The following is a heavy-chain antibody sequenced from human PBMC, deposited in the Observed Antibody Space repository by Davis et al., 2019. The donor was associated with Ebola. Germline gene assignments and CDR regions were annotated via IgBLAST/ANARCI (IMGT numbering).Heavy chain of an antibody. D-gene: IGHD3-22*01. CDR2: ISGSGGST. V-gene: IGHV3-23*01. CDR3: AKARTPSRYYDSSGYYLYCDY. J-gene: IGHJ4*02. Sequence: GESLKISCAASGFTFSSYAMSWVRQAPGKGLEWVSAISGSGGSTYYADSVKGRFTISRDNSKNTLYLQMNSLRAEDPAVYYCAKARTPSRYYDSSGYYLYCDYWGQGTLVTVSS. CDR1: GFTFSSYA.